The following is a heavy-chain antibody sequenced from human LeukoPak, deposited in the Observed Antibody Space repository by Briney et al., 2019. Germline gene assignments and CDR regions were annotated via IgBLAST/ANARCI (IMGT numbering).Heavy chain of an antibody. D-gene: IGHD5-18*01. Sequence: ASVKVSCKASGYTFTGYYIHWVRQAPGQGLEWMGWINPNSGGTNYAQKFQGRVTMTRDTSISTAYMELSRLKSDDTAVYYCARGSFSADAPLVLDYFHHWGQGTLVSVSS. V-gene: IGHV1-2*02. CDR2: INPNSGGT. J-gene: IGHJ1*01. CDR3: ARGSFSADAPLVLDYFHH. CDR1: GYTFTGYY.